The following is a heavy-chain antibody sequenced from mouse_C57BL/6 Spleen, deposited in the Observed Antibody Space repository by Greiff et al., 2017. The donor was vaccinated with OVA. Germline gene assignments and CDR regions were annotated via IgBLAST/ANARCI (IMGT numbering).Heavy chain of an antibody. D-gene: IGHD2-4*01. Sequence: VKLVESGAELVRPGTSVKMSCKASGYTFTNYWIGWAKQRPGHGLEWIGDIYPGGGYTNYNEKFKGKATLTADKSSSTAYMQFSSLTSEDSAIYYCARSGDYEYYYAMDYWGQGTSVTVSS. CDR1: GYTFTNYW. CDR2: IYPGGGYT. J-gene: IGHJ4*01. CDR3: ARSGDYEYYYAMDY. V-gene: IGHV1-63*01.